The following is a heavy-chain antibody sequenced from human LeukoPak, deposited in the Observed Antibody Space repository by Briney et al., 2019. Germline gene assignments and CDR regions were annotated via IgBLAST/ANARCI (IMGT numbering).Heavy chain of an antibody. CDR3: ARIFND. CDR1: GGSINTYY. Sequence: SETLSLTCTVSGGSINTYYWSWFRQPPGKGLEFIGYISASGIINYNPSLESRLIMSLDTSKNQFSLNLMSVTAADTAVYYCARIFNDWGKGTTVTVSS. V-gene: IGHV4-4*08. CDR2: ISASGII. J-gene: IGHJ6*04.